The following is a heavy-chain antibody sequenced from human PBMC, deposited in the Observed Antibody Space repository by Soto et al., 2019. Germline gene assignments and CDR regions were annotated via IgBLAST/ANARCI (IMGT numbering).Heavy chain of an antibody. CDR3: ARGHDSSAFAFDI. J-gene: IGHJ3*02. CDR2: IYYSGST. Sequence: QVQLQEAGPGLVKTSQTLSLTCTVSGGSISSGGSYWNWIRQHPGKGLEWIGYIYYSGSTYYNPSLQSPVTISVDTSKNQFSLKLSTVTAADTAVYYCARGHDSSAFAFDIWGQGTMVTVSS. CDR1: GGSISSGGSY. V-gene: IGHV4-31*01. D-gene: IGHD3-22*01.